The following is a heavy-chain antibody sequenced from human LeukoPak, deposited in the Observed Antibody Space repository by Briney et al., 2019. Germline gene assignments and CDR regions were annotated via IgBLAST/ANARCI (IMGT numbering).Heavy chain of an antibody. CDR3: ARGEEMATTVDY. D-gene: IGHD5-24*01. CDR2: MNPNSGNT. Sequence: GASVKVSCKASGYTFTSYDINWVRQATGQGLEWMGWMNPNSGNTGYAQKFQGRVTMTRNTSISTAYMELSSLRSEDTAVYYCARGEEMATTVDYWGQGTLVTVSS. V-gene: IGHV1-8*01. J-gene: IGHJ4*02. CDR1: GYTFTSYD.